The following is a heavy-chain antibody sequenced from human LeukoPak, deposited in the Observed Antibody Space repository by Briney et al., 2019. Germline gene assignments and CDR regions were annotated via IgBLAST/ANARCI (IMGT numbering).Heavy chain of an antibody. Sequence: GGSLRLSCAASGFTFSSYAMSWVRQAPGKGLEWVSAISGSGGSTYYADSVKGRFTISRDNSKNALYLQMNSLRAEDTAVYYCARALYQLPYQFYFDFWGQGTLVTVSS. CDR1: GFTFSSYA. CDR2: ISGSGGST. D-gene: IGHD2-2*01. J-gene: IGHJ4*02. CDR3: ARALYQLPYQFYFDF. V-gene: IGHV3-23*01.